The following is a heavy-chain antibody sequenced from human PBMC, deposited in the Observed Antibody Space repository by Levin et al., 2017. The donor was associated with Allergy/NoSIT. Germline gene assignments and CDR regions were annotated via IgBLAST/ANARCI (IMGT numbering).Heavy chain of an antibody. V-gene: IGHV4-34*01. CDR1: GGSFSGYY. CDR3: ARTGLSVVVPAAMGTSDKKSHRFDP. J-gene: IGHJ5*02. D-gene: IGHD2-2*01. Sequence: SETLSLTCAVYGGSFSGYYWSWIRQPPGKGLEWIGEINHSGSTNYNPSLKSRVTISVDTSKNQFSLKLSSVTAADTAVYYCARTGLSVVVPAAMGTSDKKSHRFDPWGQGTLVTVSS. CDR2: INHSGST.